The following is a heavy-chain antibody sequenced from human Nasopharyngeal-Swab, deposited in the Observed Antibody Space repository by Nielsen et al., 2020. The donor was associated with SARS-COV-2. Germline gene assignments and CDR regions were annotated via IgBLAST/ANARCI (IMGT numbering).Heavy chain of an antibody. D-gene: IGHD5-18*01. V-gene: IGHV3-33*01. Sequence: WIRQPPGKGLEWVAVIWHDGSNKHYADSVKGRFTISRDNSKNTLYLQMNSLRAEDTAVYYCARDLTPMVIIYAFDMWGQGTMVTVSS. CDR3: ARDLTPMVIIYAFDM. CDR2: IWHDGSNK. J-gene: IGHJ3*02.